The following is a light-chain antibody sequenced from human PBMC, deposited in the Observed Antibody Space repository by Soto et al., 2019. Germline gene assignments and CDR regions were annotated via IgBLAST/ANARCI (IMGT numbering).Light chain of an antibody. Sequence: EIVLTQSPATLSLSPGERATLSCRASQSVSSYLAWYQQKPGQAPRLLIYDASNRATGIPARFSGSGSGTDLTINISSLEPEDFEVYYCQQRSNWPPWTFGQGTKVEIK. CDR2: DAS. J-gene: IGKJ1*01. CDR3: QQRSNWPPWT. V-gene: IGKV3-11*01. CDR1: QSVSSY.